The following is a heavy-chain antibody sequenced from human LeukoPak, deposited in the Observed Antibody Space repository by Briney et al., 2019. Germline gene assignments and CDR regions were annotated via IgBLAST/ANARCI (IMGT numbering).Heavy chain of an antibody. J-gene: IGHJ4*02. CDR2: MNPSSGNT. D-gene: IGHD6-19*01. CDR3: ARGLGGAGYSSGWYFN. Sequence: ASVKVSCKASGYTFTSYDINWVRQATGQGLEWMGWMNPSSGNTGYAQKFQGRVTMTRNTSISTAYMELSSLRSEDTAVYYCARGLGGAGYSSGWYFNWGQGTLVTVSS. V-gene: IGHV1-8*01. CDR1: GYTFTSYD.